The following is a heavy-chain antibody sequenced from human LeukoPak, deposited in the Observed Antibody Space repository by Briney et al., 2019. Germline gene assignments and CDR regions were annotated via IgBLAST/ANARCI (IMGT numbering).Heavy chain of an antibody. Sequence: SETLSLTCTVSGGSISSYYWSWVRQPPGKGLEWIGYIYYSGGTNYNPSLKSRVTISVDTSKNQFSLKLSSVTAADTAVYYCARGAPGYCSSTTCPLDYWGQGTLVTVSS. D-gene: IGHD2-2*01. CDR1: GGSISSYY. J-gene: IGHJ4*02. CDR3: ARGAPGYCSSTTCPLDY. V-gene: IGHV4-59*01. CDR2: IYYSGGT.